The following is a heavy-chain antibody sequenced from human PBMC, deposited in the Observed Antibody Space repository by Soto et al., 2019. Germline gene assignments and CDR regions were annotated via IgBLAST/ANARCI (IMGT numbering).Heavy chain of an antibody. CDR2: INWNGGST. V-gene: IGHV3-20*04. Sequence: EVQLVESGGGVVRPGGSLRLSCTASGFTFDDYAMSWVRQAPGKGLEWVSGINWNGGSTSFADSVKGRFTISRDNAKNSLYLQMNSLRAEDTALYYCARARGAGGKTTGDYFDYWGQGTLVTVSS. J-gene: IGHJ4*02. CDR1: GFTFDDYA. CDR3: ARARGAGGKTTGDYFDY. D-gene: IGHD4-17*01.